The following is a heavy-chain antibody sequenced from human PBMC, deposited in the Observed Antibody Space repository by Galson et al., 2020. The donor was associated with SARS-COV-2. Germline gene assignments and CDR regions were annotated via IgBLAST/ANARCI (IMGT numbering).Heavy chain of an antibody. D-gene: IGHD5-12*01. Sequence: SETLSLTCTVSGGSISSGGYYWSWIRQHPGKGLEWIGHIHYSGSLYYNPSLKSRVTISVDTSKNQLSLKLSSVTAADTAVYCCARIKVATVRDYSDYGMDVWGQGTTVTVSS. J-gene: IGHJ6*02. CDR1: GGSISSGGYY. CDR3: ARIKVATVRDYSDYGMDV. V-gene: IGHV4-31*03. CDR2: IHYSGSL.